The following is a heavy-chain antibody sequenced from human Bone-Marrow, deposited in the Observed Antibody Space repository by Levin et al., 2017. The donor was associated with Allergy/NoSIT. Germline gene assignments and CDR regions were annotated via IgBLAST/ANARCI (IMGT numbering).Heavy chain of an antibody. J-gene: IGHJ5*02. Sequence: SQTLSLTCTVSGGSISSPDSYWGWIRQSPGKRLESIATMYYSGMIYDNPSLKARVTISVDTTKNQVFLSLKSLTAADTGIYYCVRQNMCRGAPGWFGPWGHGTPVIVS. CDR3: VRQNMCRGAPGWFGP. CDR1: GGSISSPDSY. D-gene: IGHD1-26*01. CDR2: MYYSGMI. V-gene: IGHV4-39*01.